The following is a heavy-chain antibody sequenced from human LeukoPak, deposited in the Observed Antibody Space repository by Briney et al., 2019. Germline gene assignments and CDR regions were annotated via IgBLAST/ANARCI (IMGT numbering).Heavy chain of an antibody. Sequence: SEALSLTCTVPGGSIRGYYWSWIRQPAGKGLEWIGRIYTSGSTNHNPCLKSRVPISVDKSQNQFSPKLSSVTAADTAVYYCARDVELVGSSWYYYYMDVWGKGTTVTVSS. CDR2: IYTSGST. V-gene: IGHV4-4*07. J-gene: IGHJ6*03. CDR3: ARDVELVGSSWYYYYMDV. CDR1: GGSIRGYY. D-gene: IGHD6-13*01.